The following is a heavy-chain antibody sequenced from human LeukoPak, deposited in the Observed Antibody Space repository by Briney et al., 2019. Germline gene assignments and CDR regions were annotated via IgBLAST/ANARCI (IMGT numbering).Heavy chain of an antibody. CDR3: AKPPGGYSGYGFYY. CDR2: IRYDGSNK. Sequence: GGSLRLSCAASGFTFSSYGMHWVRQAPGKGLEWVAFIRYDGSNKYYADSVKGRFTISRDNSKNTLYLQMNSLRAEDTAVYYCAKPPGGYSGYGFYYWGQGTLVTVSS. J-gene: IGHJ4*02. V-gene: IGHV3-30*02. D-gene: IGHD5-12*01. CDR1: GFTFSSYG.